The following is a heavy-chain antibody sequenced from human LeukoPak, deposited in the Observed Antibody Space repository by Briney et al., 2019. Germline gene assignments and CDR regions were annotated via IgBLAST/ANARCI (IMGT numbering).Heavy chain of an antibody. CDR1: GGTFSSYA. J-gene: IGHJ5*02. V-gene: IGHV1-69*13. CDR3: ARDRWLYCSGGSCNNWFDP. CDR2: IIPIFGTA. Sequence: GASVKVSCKASGGTFSSYAISWVRQAPGQGLEWMGGIIPIFGTATYAQKFQGRVTITADESTSTAYMELSSLRSEDTAVYYCARDRWLYCSGGSCNNWFDPWGQGTLVTVSS. D-gene: IGHD2-15*01.